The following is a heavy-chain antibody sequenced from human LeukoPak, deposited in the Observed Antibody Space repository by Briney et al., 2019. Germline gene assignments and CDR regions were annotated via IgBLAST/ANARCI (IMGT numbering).Heavy chain of an antibody. Sequence: GGSLRLSCAASGFTFNNYEMNWVRQAPGKGLEWVSYIPSSGGTIYYADSVKGRFTMPRDSAKNSVYLQMNSLRAEDTAVYYCARDDYGATFDAFDIWGQGTMVTVSS. D-gene: IGHD4-17*01. CDR3: ARDDYGATFDAFDI. CDR1: GFTFNNYE. J-gene: IGHJ3*02. V-gene: IGHV3-48*03. CDR2: IPSSGGTI.